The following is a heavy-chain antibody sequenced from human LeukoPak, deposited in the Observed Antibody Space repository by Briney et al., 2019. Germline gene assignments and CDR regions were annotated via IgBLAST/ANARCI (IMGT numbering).Heavy chain of an antibody. CDR2: ISSSSNHI. Sequence: GGSLRLSCAASGFTFSSYSMNWVRQAPGKGLEWVSSISSSSNHIYYADSVKGRFTISRDNAKNTLYLQVDSLRAEDTAVYYCARGRHLYSYAYDYYMDVWGKGTTVTVSS. J-gene: IGHJ6*03. CDR3: ARGRHLYSYAYDYYMDV. CDR1: GFTFSSYS. V-gene: IGHV3-21*01. D-gene: IGHD5-18*01.